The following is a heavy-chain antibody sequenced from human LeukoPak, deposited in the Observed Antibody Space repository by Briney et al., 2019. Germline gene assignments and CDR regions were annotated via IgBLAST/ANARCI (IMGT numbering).Heavy chain of an antibody. CDR1: GGSIISSSYY. V-gene: IGHV4-61*05. D-gene: IGHD6-19*01. J-gene: IGHJ4*02. CDR3: ARWYSSGWAFDY. Sequence: SETLTLTCTVSGGSIISSSYYWKWIRQPPGKGLEWTGYIHYSGSSKYNPSLKCRVTISVDTSKNQFSLKLSSVTAADTAVYHCARWYSSGWAFDYWGQGTLVTVSS. CDR2: IHYSGSS.